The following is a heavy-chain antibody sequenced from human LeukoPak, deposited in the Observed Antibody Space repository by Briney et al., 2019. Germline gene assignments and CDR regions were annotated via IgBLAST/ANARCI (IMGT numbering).Heavy chain of an antibody. D-gene: IGHD3-10*01. Sequence: GASVKVSCKASGGTFSSYAISWVRQAPGQGLEWMGGIIPIFGTANYAQKFQGRVTITADKSTSTAYMELNSLRAEDTAVYYCARDGSGSYYNMSDYWGQGTLVTVSS. J-gene: IGHJ4*02. CDR3: ARDGSGSYYNMSDY. V-gene: IGHV1-69*06. CDR2: IIPIFGTA. CDR1: GGTFSSYA.